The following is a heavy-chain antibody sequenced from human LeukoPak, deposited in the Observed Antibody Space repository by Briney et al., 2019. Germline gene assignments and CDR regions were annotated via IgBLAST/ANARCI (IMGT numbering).Heavy chain of an antibody. D-gene: IGHD3-10*01. CDR3: ARQCWDASGKRFDP. J-gene: IGHJ5*02. CDR1: GYSFSSHW. Sequence: GESLKISCKGYGYSFSSHWIGWVRQMPGKGLEWMGIIYPGDSDTRYSPSFQGQVTISADKSISTAYPQWSSLKASDSAMYYCARQCWDASGKRFDPWGQGTLVIVSS. V-gene: IGHV5-51*01. CDR2: IYPGDSDT.